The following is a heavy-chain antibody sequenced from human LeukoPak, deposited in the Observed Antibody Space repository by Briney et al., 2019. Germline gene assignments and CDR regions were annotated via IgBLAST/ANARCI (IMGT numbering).Heavy chain of an antibody. D-gene: IGHD1-26*01. J-gene: IGHJ3*02. CDR3: ARGGSYLSAFDI. CDR2: ITGSGGST. Sequence: GGSLRLSCAASGFTFSSYAMSWVRQAPGKGLEWVSAITGSGGSTYYADSVKGRFTISRDNSKNTLYLQMNSLRAEDTAVYYCARGGSYLSAFDIWGQGTMVTVSS. CDR1: GFTFSSYA. V-gene: IGHV3-23*01.